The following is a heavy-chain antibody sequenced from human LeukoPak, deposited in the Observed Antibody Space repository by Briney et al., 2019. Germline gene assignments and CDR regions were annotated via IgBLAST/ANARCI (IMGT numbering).Heavy chain of an antibody. Sequence: SLRLSCAASGFTFSSYGMHWVRQAPGKGLEWVAXISYDGSNKYYADSVKGRFTISRDNSKNTLYLQMNSLRAEDTAVYYCAKDSLPRLAYCGGDCYSLYNWFDPWGQGTLVTVSS. V-gene: IGHV3-30*18. J-gene: IGHJ5*02. D-gene: IGHD2-21*02. CDR2: ISYDGSNK. CDR3: AKDSLPRLAYCGGDCYSLYNWFDP. CDR1: GFTFSSYG.